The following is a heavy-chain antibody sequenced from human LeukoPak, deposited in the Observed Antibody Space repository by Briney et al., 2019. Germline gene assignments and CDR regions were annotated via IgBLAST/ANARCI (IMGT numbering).Heavy chain of an antibody. V-gene: IGHV4-34*01. CDR1: GASFTGYY. J-gene: IGHJ3*02. CDR3: ARPQRQYSSSWYPAGAFDI. Sequence: SETLSLTCDVYGASFTGYYWSWIRQSPGKGLEWIGEINHSGSTNYNPSLKSRVTISVDTSKNQFSLKLSSVTAADTAVYYCARPQRQYSSSWYPAGAFDIWGQGTMVTVSS. CDR2: INHSGST. D-gene: IGHD6-13*01.